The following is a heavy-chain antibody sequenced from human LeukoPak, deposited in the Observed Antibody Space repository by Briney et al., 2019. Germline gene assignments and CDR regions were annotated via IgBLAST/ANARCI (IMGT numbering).Heavy chain of an antibody. CDR2: IYYSGST. J-gene: IGHJ6*03. Sequence: SETPSLTCTVSGGSISSSSYYWGWIRQPPGKGLEWIGSIYYSGSTYYNPSLKSRVTISVDTSKNQFSLKLSSVTAADTAVYYCARGPPGRFDWLRFYMDVWGKGTTVTISS. CDR3: ARGPPGRFDWLRFYMDV. V-gene: IGHV4-39*07. D-gene: IGHD3-9*01. CDR1: GGSISSSSYY.